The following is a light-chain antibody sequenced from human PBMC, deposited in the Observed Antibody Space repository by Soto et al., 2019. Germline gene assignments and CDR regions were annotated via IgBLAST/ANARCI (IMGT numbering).Light chain of an antibody. CDR1: QSVLYSPNNKNY. J-gene: IGKJ2*02. Sequence: DIVMTQSPDSLAVSLGERATINCKSSQSVLYSPNNKNYLAWYQQKPGQPPKLLIYWASTRESGVPDRFSGSGSGTDFTLTISSLQAEDVAVYYCQQFYVGPCTFGQGTKLEIK. CDR3: QQFYVGPCT. V-gene: IGKV4-1*01. CDR2: WAS.